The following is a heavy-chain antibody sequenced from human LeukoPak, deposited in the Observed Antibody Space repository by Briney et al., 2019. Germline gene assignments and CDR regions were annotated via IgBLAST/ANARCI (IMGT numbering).Heavy chain of an antibody. V-gene: IGHV3-15*04. CDR1: GFSFSDAW. CDR3: TTDLASSGWYWYYFDY. CDR2: IESKTDGGTT. Sequence: GGSHRLSCAASGFSFSDAWMSWVRQIPGKGLEWVGRIESKTDGGTTDYAAPVKGRFTISRDDSTNTLYLQMNSLKTEDTAVYYCTTDLASSGWYWYYFDYWGQGTLVTVSS. J-gene: IGHJ4*02. D-gene: IGHD6-19*01.